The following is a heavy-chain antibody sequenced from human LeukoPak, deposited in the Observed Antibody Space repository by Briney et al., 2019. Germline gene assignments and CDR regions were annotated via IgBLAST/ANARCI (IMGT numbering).Heavy chain of an antibody. Sequence: SVKVSCKASGDSINTYTINWVRQAPGQGLEWMGGINPISGTANYAQKFQGKVTITADESTSTAYMELSSLRSEDTAVYYCARDKFLEWSSGFYGMDVWGQGTTVMVSS. D-gene: IGHD3-3*01. CDR3: ARDKFLEWSSGFYGMDV. V-gene: IGHV1-69*01. CDR2: INPISGTA. J-gene: IGHJ6*02. CDR1: GDSINTYT.